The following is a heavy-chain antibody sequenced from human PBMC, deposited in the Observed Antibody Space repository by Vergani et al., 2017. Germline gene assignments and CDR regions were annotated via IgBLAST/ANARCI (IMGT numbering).Heavy chain of an antibody. V-gene: IGHV4-39*01. J-gene: IGHJ6*03. CDR2: IYYSGST. D-gene: IGHD3-3*01. Sequence: QLQLQESGPGLVKPSETLSLTCTVSGGSISSSRYYWGWIRQPPGKGLEWIGSIYYSGSTYYNPSLKGRVTISVDTCKNQFSLKRSSVTAADTAVYYCARXKFSPPYYDCWSGYYRDDYYMDVWGKGTTVTVSS. CDR3: ARXKFSPPYYDCWSGYYRDDYYMDV. CDR1: GGSISSSRYY.